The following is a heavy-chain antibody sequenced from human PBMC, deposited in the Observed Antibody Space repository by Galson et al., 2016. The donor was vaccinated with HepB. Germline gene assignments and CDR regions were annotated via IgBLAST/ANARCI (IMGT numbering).Heavy chain of an antibody. CDR2: IYPCDSDP. CDR3: ARVFWPPHRDRYYYGMDV. D-gene: IGHD3-3*01. Sequence: QSGAAVKQPRESLKISCKTSGYNFNIYWSSWVRQTPGTGPVRMGIIYPCDSDPRYSPSFPGQLTISPEKPIRTAYLQWSSLKASDTAMFYCARVFWPPHRDRYYYGMDVWGQGTTVTVSS. J-gene: IGHJ6*02. CDR1: GYNFNIYW. V-gene: IGHV5-51*01.